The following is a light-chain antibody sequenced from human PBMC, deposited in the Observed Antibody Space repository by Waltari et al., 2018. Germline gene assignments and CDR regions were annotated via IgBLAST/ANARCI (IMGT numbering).Light chain of an antibody. CDR2: DVS. CDR3: SSYVGTLV. Sequence: QSALTQPRSVSGSPGQSVTISCTGSSSDIGAYNYVSWYQQHPGKAPKLMIYDVSARPSGGPARFSGSKSGNTASLTISGLQAEDEADYHCSSYVGTLVFGGGTKLTVL. J-gene: IGLJ2*01. V-gene: IGLV2-11*01. CDR1: SSDIGAYNY.